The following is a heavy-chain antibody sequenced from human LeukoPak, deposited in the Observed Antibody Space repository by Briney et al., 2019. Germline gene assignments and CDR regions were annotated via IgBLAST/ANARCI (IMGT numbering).Heavy chain of an antibody. CDR1: GYTFTSYG. CDR3: ARVNTAMVDYYFDY. V-gene: IGHV1-18*01. CDR2: ISAYNGNT. J-gene: IGHJ4*02. Sequence: GASVKVSCEASGYTFTSYGISWVRQAPGQGLEWMGWISAYNGNTNYAQKLQGRVTMTTDTSTSTAYMELRSLRSDDTAVYYCARVNTAMVDYYFDYWGQGTLVTVSS. D-gene: IGHD5-18*01.